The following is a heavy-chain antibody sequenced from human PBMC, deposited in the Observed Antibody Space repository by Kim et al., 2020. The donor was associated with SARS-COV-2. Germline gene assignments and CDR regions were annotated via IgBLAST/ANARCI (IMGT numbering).Heavy chain of an antibody. J-gene: IGHJ4*02. V-gene: IGHV3-23*01. CDR1: GFTFSSYA. D-gene: IGHD3-16*02. CDR2: ISGSGGST. CDR3: AKDQPDYDYIWGSYRPIADPPGY. Sequence: GGSLRLSCAASGFTFSSYAMSWVRQAPGKGLEWVSAISGSGGSTYYADSVKGRFTISRDNSKNTLYLQMNSLRAEDTAVYYCAKDQPDYDYIWGSYRPIADPPGYWGQGTLVTVSS.